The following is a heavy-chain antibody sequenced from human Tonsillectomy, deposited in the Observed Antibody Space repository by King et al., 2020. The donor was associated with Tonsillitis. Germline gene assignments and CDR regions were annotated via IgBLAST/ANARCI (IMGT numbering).Heavy chain of an antibody. Sequence: LTLKESGPALVRPTQTLTLTCTFSGFSLTTAGMRMNWIRQPPGKALEWLARIDWDDDKFYSTSLKTRVTISRDTSKNQVVLTMTNMDPVDTATFYCARGLSFFVSGAVNVFDIWGQGTMVTVSS. D-gene: IGHD1-26*01. CDR2: IDWDDDK. J-gene: IGHJ3*02. CDR1: GFSLTTAGMR. CDR3: ARGLSFFVSGAVNVFDI. V-gene: IGHV2-70*04.